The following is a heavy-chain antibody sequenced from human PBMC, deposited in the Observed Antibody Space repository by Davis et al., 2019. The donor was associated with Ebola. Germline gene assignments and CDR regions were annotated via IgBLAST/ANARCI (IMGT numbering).Heavy chain of an antibody. CDR3: TKDWGQTSAAILW. J-gene: IGHJ4*02. CDR1: GFTFEDYA. CDR2: VLWNSGDI. Sequence: PGGSLRLSCAASGFTFEDYAMHWVRQRPGKGLEWVSGVLWNSGDIGYADSVKGRFTISRDSAKKSLYLEMNSLSAEDTALYYCTKDWGQTSAAILWWGQGTLVTVSS. V-gene: IGHV3-9*01. D-gene: IGHD2-2*02.